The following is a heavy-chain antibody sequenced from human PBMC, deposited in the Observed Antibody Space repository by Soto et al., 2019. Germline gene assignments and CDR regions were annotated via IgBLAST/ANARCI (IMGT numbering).Heavy chain of an antibody. CDR1: GYSFTSYW. D-gene: IGHD6-19*01. J-gene: IGHJ6*02. V-gene: IGHV5-51*01. Sequence: GESLKISCKGSGYSFTSYWIGWVRQMPGKGLEWMGIIYPGDSDTRYSPTFEGQVTISADKSISTAYLQWSSLKASDTAMYYCARHRIVIPAGTVYYYYGMDVWGQGTTVTVSS. CDR2: IYPGDSDT. CDR3: ARHRIVIPAGTVYYYYGMDV.